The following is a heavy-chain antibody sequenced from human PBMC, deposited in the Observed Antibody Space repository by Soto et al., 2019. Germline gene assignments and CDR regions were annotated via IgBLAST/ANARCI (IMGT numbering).Heavy chain of an antibody. CDR2: IYYSGST. J-gene: IGHJ4*02. Sequence: QPSETLSLTCTVSGGSVSSGSYYWSWIRQPPGKGLEWIGYIYYSGSTNYNPSLKSRVTISVDTSKNQFSLKLSSVTAADTAVYYCATSGYSSSGADYWGQGTLVTVSS. CDR1: GGSVSSGSYY. CDR3: ATSGYSSSGADY. D-gene: IGHD6-6*01. V-gene: IGHV4-61*01.